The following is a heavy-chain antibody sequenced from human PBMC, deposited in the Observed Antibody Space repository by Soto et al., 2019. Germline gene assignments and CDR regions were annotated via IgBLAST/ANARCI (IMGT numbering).Heavy chain of an antibody. V-gene: IGHV3-30-3*01. CDR1: GFTFSSYA. J-gene: IGHJ4*02. Sequence: PGGSLRLSCAASGFTFSSYAMHWVRQAPGKGLEWVAVISYDGSNKYYADSVKGRFTISRDNSKNTLYLQMNSLRAEDTAVYYCVRGAPFDFWGQGALVTVSS. CDR3: VRGAPFDF. CDR2: ISYDGSNK.